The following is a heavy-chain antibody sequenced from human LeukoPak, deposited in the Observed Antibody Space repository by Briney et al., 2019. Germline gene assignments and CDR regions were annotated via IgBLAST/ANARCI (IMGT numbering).Heavy chain of an antibody. CDR1: GGSISSYY. J-gene: IGHJ4*02. V-gene: IGHV4-59*01. D-gene: IGHD3-10*01. CDR3: ARTGTSNYGSGSYPFDY. Sequence: SETLSLTCTVSGGSISSYYWSWIRQPPGKGLEWIGYIYYSGSTNYNPSLKSRVTISVDTSKNQFSLKLSSVTAADTAVYYCARTGTSNYGSGSYPFDYWGQGTLVTVSS. CDR2: IYYSGST.